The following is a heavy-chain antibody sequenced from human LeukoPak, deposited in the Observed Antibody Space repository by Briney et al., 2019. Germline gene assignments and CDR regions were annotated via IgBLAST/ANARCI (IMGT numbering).Heavy chain of an antibody. V-gene: IGHV4-30-4*01. CDR1: GGSISSGDYY. D-gene: IGHD2-2*01. J-gene: IGHJ5*02. CDR3: ARRPFEDIVVVPAARFGEWFDP. CDR2: IYYSGST. Sequence: PSETLSLTCTVSGGSISSGDYYWSWIRQPPGKGLEWIGYIYYSGSTYYNPSLKSRVTISVDTSKNQFSLRLSSVTAADTAVYYCARRPFEDIVVVPAARFGEWFDPWGQGTLVTVSS.